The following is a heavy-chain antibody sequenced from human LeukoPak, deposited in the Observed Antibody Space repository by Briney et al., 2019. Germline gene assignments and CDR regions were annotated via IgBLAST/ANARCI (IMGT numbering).Heavy chain of an antibody. J-gene: IGHJ3*02. Sequence: SETLSLTCTVSGGSISSSSYYWGWIRQPPGKGLEWIGSIYYSGSTYYNPSLKSRVTISVDTSKNQFSLKLSSVTAADTAVYYCARDGGLITIFGDDAFDIWGQGTMVTVSS. D-gene: IGHD3-3*01. CDR1: GGSISSSSYY. CDR2: IYYSGST. V-gene: IGHV4-39*07. CDR3: ARDGGLITIFGDDAFDI.